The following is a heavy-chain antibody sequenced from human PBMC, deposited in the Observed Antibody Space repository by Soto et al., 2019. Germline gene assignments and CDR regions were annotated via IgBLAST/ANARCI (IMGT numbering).Heavy chain of an antibody. CDR1: GYTFTSYG. Sequence: GASVKVSCKASGYTFTSYGISWVRQAPGQGLECIGLISSYNGNKNYALKLQGRVTMTTDTSTSTVYLELRSLRFDDTAVFYCARDIVVVPAAMRGGWDAFDIWGQGTMVTVSS. J-gene: IGHJ3*02. CDR2: ISSYNGNK. CDR3: ARDIVVVPAAMRGGWDAFDI. D-gene: IGHD2-2*01. V-gene: IGHV1-18*01.